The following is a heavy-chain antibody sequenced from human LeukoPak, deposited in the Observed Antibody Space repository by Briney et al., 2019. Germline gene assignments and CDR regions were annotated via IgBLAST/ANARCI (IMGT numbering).Heavy chain of an antibody. D-gene: IGHD3-22*01. Sequence: GGSLRLSCAASGFTVSSNYMSWVRQAPGKGLEWVSVIYSGGSTYYADSVKGRFTISRDNSKNTLYLQTNSLRAEDTAVYSYARAIFYDSRCYFRGVFDYWGQGTLVTVSS. V-gene: IGHV3-53*01. CDR3: ARAIFYDSRCYFRGVFDY. CDR1: GFTVSSNY. J-gene: IGHJ4*02. CDR2: IYSGGST.